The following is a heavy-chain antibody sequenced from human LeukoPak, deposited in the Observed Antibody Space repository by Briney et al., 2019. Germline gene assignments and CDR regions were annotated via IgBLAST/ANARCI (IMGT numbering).Heavy chain of an antibody. J-gene: IGHJ4*02. D-gene: IGHD6-19*01. CDR1: GGSISSGGYY. V-gene: IGHV4-31*02. CDR2: IYYSGST. Sequence: PSETLSLTWTVSGGSISSGGYYWSWIRQHPGKGLEWIGHIYYSGSTYHNPSLKSRVTISVDTSKNQFSLKLSSVTAADTAVYYCASRSSLDTSSGWYYDYWGQGTLVTVSS. CDR3: ASRSSLDTSSGWYYDY.